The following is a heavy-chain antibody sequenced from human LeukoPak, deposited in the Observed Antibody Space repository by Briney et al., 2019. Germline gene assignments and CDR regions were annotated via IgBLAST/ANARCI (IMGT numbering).Heavy chain of an antibody. Sequence: GGSLRLSCAASGFTFDDYGMSWVRQAPGKGLEWVGRTRKKTNSYTTEYAASVKGRFTISRDDSKNSLYLQMNSLKAEDTATYYCTRVVLVGTTYSYFDYWGQGTLVTVSS. V-gene: IGHV3-72*01. CDR3: TRVVLVGTTYSYFDY. D-gene: IGHD1-26*01. CDR2: TRKKTNSYTT. J-gene: IGHJ4*02. CDR1: GFTFDDYG.